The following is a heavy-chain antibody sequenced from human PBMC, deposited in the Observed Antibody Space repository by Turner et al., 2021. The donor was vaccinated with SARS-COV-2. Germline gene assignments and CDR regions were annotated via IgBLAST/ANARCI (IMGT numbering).Heavy chain of an antibody. CDR3: AKDDGGLATTTYGMDV. Sequence: QVRLVESGGGVVQPGRSLRLSCLASGFTLSSHGMHWVRQAPGKGLEWVAAISYDGSSKFYADFVKGRFTISRDDSSNTVYVEINSLRPEDTAVFYCAKDDGGLATTTYGMDVWGQGTTVTVSS. D-gene: IGHD3-16*01. J-gene: IGHJ6*02. CDR1: GFTLSSHG. V-gene: IGHV3-30*18. CDR2: ISYDGSSK.